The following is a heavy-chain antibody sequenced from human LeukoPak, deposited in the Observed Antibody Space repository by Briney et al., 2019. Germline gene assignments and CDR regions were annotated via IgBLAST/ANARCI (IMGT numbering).Heavy chain of an antibody. V-gene: IGHV1-2*04. CDR2: INPNSGGT. Sequence: ASVKVSCKASGYTFIDYYIHWVRQAPGQGLEWMGWINPNSGGTNYAQRFQGWVTMTRGTSISTAYMELSRLMSDGTAVYYCARGTYTDNTGYYYDWGQGTLVTVSS. CDR1: GYTFIDYY. D-gene: IGHD3-22*01. CDR3: ARGTYTDNTGYYYD. J-gene: IGHJ4*02.